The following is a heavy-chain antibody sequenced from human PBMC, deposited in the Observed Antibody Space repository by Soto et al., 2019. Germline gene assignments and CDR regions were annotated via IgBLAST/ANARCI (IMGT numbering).Heavy chain of an antibody. V-gene: IGHV1-18*01. CDR2: ISAYNGNT. D-gene: IGHD6-6*01. Sequence: ASVKVSCKASGYTFTSYGISWVRQAPGQGLEWMGWISAYNGNTNYAQKLQGRVTMTTDTSTSTAYMELRSLRSDDTAVYYCARALIAARTRFWYYYGMDVWGQGTTVTVSS. CDR1: GYTFTSYG. J-gene: IGHJ6*02. CDR3: ARALIAARTRFWYYYGMDV.